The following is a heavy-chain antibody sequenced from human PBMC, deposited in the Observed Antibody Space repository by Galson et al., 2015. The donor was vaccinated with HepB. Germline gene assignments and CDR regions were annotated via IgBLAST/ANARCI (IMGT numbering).Heavy chain of an antibody. J-gene: IGHJ4*02. D-gene: IGHD3-10*01. V-gene: IGHV5-51*01. CDR2: IYPGDSDT. CDR3: ARSLDYYGSGSTYYFDY. CDR1: GYSFTSYW. Sequence: QSGAEVKKPGESLKISCKGSGYSFTSYWIGWVRQMPGKGLEWMGIIYPGDSDTRYSPSLQGQVTISADKSISTAYPQWSSLKASDTAMYYCARSLDYYGSGSTYYFDYWGQGTLVTVSS.